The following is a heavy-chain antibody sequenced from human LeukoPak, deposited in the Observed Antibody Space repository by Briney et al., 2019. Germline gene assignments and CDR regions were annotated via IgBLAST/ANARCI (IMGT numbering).Heavy chain of an antibody. Sequence: ASVKVSCKASGGTFSSYAISWVRQAPGRGLEWMGGIIPIFGTANYAQKFQGRVTITTDESTSTAYMELSSLRSEDTAVYYCARDGPYDSSGSDYWGQGTLVTVSS. D-gene: IGHD3-22*01. CDR1: GGTFSSYA. V-gene: IGHV1-69*05. CDR2: IIPIFGTA. J-gene: IGHJ4*02. CDR3: ARDGPYDSSGSDY.